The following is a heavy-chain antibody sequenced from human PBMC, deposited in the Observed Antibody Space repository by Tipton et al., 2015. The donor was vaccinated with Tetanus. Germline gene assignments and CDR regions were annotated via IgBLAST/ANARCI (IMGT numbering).Heavy chain of an antibody. V-gene: IGHV1-46*03. CDR3: AREGGYGDYGYYGMDV. Sequence: QSGPEVKKPGASVKVSCKASGYTFTSFYMHWVRQAPGQGLEWMGIINPSGGSTSYAQKFQGRVTMTRDTSTSTVYMELSSLRSEYTAVYYCAREGGYGDYGYYGMDVWGQGTTVTVSS. J-gene: IGHJ6*02. CDR2: INPSGGST. CDR1: GYTFTSFY. D-gene: IGHD4-17*01.